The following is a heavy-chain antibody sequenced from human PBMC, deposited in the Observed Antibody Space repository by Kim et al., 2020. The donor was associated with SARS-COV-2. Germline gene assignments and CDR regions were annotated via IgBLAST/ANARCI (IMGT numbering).Heavy chain of an antibody. J-gene: IGHJ3*02. CDR2: INSDGSST. D-gene: IGHD3-22*01. V-gene: IGHV3-74*01. CDR3: ARSNSMIDDALDI. CDR1: GFTFSSYW. Sequence: GGSLRLSCAASGFTFSSYWMYWVRQAPGKGLVWVSRINSDGSSTRSADSVKGRFTISIDNAKNTLYLQMNSLRAEDTAVYYCARSNSMIDDALDIWGPGTMVIVSS.